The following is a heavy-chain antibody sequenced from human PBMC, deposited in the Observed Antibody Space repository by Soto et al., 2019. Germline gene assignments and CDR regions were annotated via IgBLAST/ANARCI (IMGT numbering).Heavy chain of an antibody. J-gene: IGHJ4*02. V-gene: IGHV4-59*01. CDR1: GGSISSYY. D-gene: IGHD3-3*01. CDR2: IYYSGST. CDR3: AGGDPTIFGVVIAG. Sequence: PSETLSLTCTVSGGSISSYYWSWIRQPPGKGLEWIGYIYYSGSTNYNPSLKSRVTISVDTSKNQFSLKLSSVTAADTAVYYCAGGDPTIFGVVIAGWGQGTLVTVS.